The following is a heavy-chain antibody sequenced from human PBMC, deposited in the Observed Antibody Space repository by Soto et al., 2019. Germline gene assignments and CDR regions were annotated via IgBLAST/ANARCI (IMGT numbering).Heavy chain of an antibody. J-gene: IGHJ4*01. CDR2: ISSSSGSI. CDR1: GFTFSSYS. D-gene: IGHD1-26*01. CDR3: ARDNDGAQYSIRNKGY. Sequence: GGSLSLSCAAAGFTFSSYSMYWVHQAPGKGLEWVSYISSSSGSIFYADSVKGRFTISRDNARNSLYLQMNRLRAEDAAIYYCARDNDGAQYSIRNKGYWG. V-gene: IGHV3-48*01.